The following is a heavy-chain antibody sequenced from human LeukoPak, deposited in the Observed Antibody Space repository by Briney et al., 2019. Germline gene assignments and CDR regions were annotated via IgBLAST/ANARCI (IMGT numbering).Heavy chain of an antibody. D-gene: IGHD5-18*01. V-gene: IGHV3-11*04. J-gene: IGHJ5*02. Sequence: GGSLRLSCAASGFTFSSYAMSWIRQAPGKGLEWVSYISSSGSTIYYADSVKGRFTISRDNAKNSLYLQMNSLRAEDTAVYYCARDGYSYGINWFDPWGQGTLVTVSS. CDR2: ISSSGSTI. CDR1: GFTFSSYA. CDR3: ARDGYSYGINWFDP.